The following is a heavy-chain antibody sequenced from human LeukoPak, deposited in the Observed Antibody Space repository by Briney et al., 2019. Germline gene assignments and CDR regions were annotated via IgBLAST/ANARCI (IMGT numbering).Heavy chain of an antibody. CDR1: GFTFRSYG. CDR2: IWDDGSKT. CDR3: TKDRGSRWFGPIDY. J-gene: IGHJ4*02. D-gene: IGHD6-13*01. V-gene: IGHV3-33*06. Sequence: PGRSLRLSCAASGFTFRSYGMYRVRQAPDKGLEWVAVIWDDGSKTFHADSVRGRFTISRDNSKDTLYLQMNDLRAEDTAVYYCTKDRGSRWFGPIDYWGQGTLVAVSS.